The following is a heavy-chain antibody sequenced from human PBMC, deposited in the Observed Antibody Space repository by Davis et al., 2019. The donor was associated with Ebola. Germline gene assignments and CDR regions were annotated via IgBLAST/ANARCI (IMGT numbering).Heavy chain of an antibody. J-gene: IGHJ3*02. CDR2: ISGYSGNT. V-gene: IGHV1-18*01. D-gene: IGHD5-12*01. CDR3: TTPGGQDSGYDVFDI. Sequence: AASVKVSCKPSGYTFSTYGLTWVRQAPGQGLEWMGWISGYSGNTNYAQKFQDRVTMTTDTSTTTVYMDLSSLRSEDTALYYCTTPGGQDSGYDVFDIWGQGTMVTVSS. CDR1: GYTFSTYG.